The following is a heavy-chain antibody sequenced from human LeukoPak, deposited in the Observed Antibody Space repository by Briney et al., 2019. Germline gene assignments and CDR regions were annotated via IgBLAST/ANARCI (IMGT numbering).Heavy chain of an antibody. J-gene: IGHJ3*02. CDR3: VRGYFDSRGYSNPFDM. CDR2: IYYSGNT. CDR1: GGSITSSY. V-gene: IGHV4-59*01. Sequence: PSETLSLTCTVSGGSITSSYWSWIRQPPGKGLEWIGYIYYSGNTNHNPSLKRRVTISVDTSKNQFSLKLSSVTAADTAMYYCVRGYFDSRGYSNPFDMWGQGTMVTVSS. D-gene: IGHD3-22*01.